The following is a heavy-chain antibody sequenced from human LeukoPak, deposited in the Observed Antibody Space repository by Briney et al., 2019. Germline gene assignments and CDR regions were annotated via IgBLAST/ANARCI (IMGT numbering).Heavy chain of an antibody. Sequence: GRSLRLACAASGFTFSSYGMHWVRQAPGKGLEWVAVISYDGSNKYYADSVKGRFTISRDNSKNTLYLQMNSLRAEDTAVYYCAKASYSSGWYVRYYYMDVWGKGTTVTVSS. J-gene: IGHJ6*03. CDR3: AKASYSSGWYVRYYYMDV. D-gene: IGHD6-19*01. V-gene: IGHV3-30*18. CDR1: GFTFSSYG. CDR2: ISYDGSNK.